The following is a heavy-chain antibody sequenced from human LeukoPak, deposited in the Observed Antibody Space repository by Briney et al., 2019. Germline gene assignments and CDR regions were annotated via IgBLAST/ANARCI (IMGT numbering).Heavy chain of an antibody. CDR1: GGTFRSYA. CDR3: ARDSSGWYLGGNVDY. V-gene: IGHV1-69*04. J-gene: IGHJ4*02. CDR2: IIPILGIA. Sequence: SVKVSCKASGGTFRSYAISWVRQAPGQGLEWMGRIIPILGIANYAQKFQGRVTITADKSTSTAYMELSSLRSEDTAAYYCARDSSGWYLGGNVDYWGQGNLVTVSS. D-gene: IGHD6-19*01.